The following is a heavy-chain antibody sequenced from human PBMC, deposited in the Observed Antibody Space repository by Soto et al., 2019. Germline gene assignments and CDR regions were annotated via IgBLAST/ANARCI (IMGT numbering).Heavy chain of an antibody. D-gene: IGHD1-1*01. CDR3: TRGPRSTSTGTGAF. J-gene: IGHJ4*02. CDR2: INDDGSHT. Sequence: LRLSCAASGFTFSMYWMHWVRQVPGKGPEWVSRINDDGSHTNYADSVKGRFTISRDNAKNTLYLQMNDLRAEDTAVYYCTRGPRSTSTGTGAFWGQGTLVTSPQ. V-gene: IGHV3-74*01. CDR1: GFTFSMYW.